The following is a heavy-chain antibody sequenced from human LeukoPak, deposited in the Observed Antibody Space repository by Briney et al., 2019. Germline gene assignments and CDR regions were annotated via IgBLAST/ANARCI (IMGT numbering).Heavy chain of an antibody. CDR3: TRGLQGIDY. CDR1: GFAVSMYW. J-gene: IGHJ4*02. Sequence: GGSLRLSCAASGFAVSMYWMHWVRQAPGKGLVWVSRLDTDVSSTDYADSVKGRFTISRDNAKNTLYLQMNSPRAEDTAVYYCTRGLQGIDYWGQGTLVTVSS. V-gene: IGHV3-74*01. CDR2: LDTDVSST. D-gene: IGHD4-11*01.